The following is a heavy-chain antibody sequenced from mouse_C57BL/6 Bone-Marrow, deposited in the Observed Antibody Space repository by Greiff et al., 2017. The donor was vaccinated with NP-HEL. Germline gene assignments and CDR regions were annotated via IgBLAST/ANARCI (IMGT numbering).Heavy chain of an antibody. CDR1: GYTFTDYY. CDR2: INPNNGGT. D-gene: IGHD2-5*01. CDR3: ARRGYSNSWYFDV. J-gene: IGHJ1*03. V-gene: IGHV1-26*01. Sequence: EVQLQQSGPELVKPGASVKISCKASGYTFTDYYMNWVKQSHGKSLEWIGDINPNNGGTSYNQKFKGKATLTVDKSSSTAYMELRSLTSEDSAVYYCARRGYSNSWYFDVWGTGTTVTVSS.